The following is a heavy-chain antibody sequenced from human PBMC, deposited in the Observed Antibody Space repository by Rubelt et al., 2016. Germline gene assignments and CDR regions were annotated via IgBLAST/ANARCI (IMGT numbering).Heavy chain of an antibody. Sequence: GLQWVSSISDSGGRKIYADSVRGRFTISRDNSKNTLYLQMNNLRADDTAVYYCAKDLYDILTGYYNDAQLFDYWGQGTLVTVSS. CDR3: AKDLYDILTGYYNDAQLFDY. J-gene: IGHJ4*02. D-gene: IGHD3-9*01. V-gene: IGHV3-23*01. CDR2: ISDSGGRK.